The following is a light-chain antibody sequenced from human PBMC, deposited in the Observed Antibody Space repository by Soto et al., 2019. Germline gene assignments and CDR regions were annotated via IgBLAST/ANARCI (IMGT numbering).Light chain of an antibody. CDR1: QRISSY. CDR2: AAS. Sequence: DIQMTQSPSSLSASVGDRVTITCRASQRISSYLNWYQQKPGKAPKLLIYAASSLQSGVPSGFSGSGSATVFTLTISSLQPEDFATYYCQQSYTTPWTFGQGTKVDIK. J-gene: IGKJ1*01. CDR3: QQSYTTPWT. V-gene: IGKV1-39*01.